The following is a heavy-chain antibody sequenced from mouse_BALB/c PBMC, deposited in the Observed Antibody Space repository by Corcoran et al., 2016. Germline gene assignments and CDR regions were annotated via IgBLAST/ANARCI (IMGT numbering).Heavy chain of an antibody. J-gene: IGHJ2*01. CDR3: AKTALATYYFDY. D-gene: IGHD3-2*01. CDR2: IFPGSGNT. CDR1: GYSFTSYY. Sequence: QVQLQQSGPELVKPGASVKISCKASGYSFTSYYIHWVKQRPGQGLEWIGWIFPGSGNTKYNEKFKGKATLPADTSSSTAYMQLSSLTSEDSAVYFCAKTALATYYFDYWGQGTTLTVSS. V-gene: IGHV1-66*01.